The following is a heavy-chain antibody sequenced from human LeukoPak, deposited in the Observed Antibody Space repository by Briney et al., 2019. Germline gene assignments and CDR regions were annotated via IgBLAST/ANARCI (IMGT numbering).Heavy chain of an antibody. V-gene: IGHV3-7*03. J-gene: IGHJ4*02. D-gene: IGHD1-26*01. CDR1: GFTFSNYW. CDR3: ARDNAVGPTNFDY. CDR2: INQDASEI. Sequence: GGSLRLSCAAAGFTFSNYWRRWLRQAPGKGLEGGANINQDASEIYYVDSVKGRFTIARDNAKNSLYLQMNSLRAEDTAVYYCARDNAVGPTNFDYWGQGTVVTVAS.